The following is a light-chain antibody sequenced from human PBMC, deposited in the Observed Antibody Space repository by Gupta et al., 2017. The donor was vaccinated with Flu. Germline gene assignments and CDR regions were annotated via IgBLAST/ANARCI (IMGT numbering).Light chain of an antibody. CDR1: NIGSKS. V-gene: IGLV3-21*02. Sequence: SYVLTQPPPVSVAPGQTARITRGGNNIGSKSVHWYQQKPGQAPVLVVDDDSDRPSGPPERFSGSNSGNTATLTISRVEAGDEADYYCQVWDSSSDHWVFGGGTKLTVL. CDR2: DDS. CDR3: QVWDSSSDHWV. J-gene: IGLJ3*02.